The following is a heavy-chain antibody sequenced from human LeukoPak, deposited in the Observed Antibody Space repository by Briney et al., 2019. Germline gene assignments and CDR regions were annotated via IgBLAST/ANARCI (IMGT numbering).Heavy chain of an antibody. V-gene: IGHV3-30*02. CDR2: IRNDGNKK. CDR1: GFTLSTHI. D-gene: IGHD3-22*01. CDR3: VKVDT. Sequence: PGGSLRLSCAASGFTLSTHIMHWVRQSPGKGLDWVAFIRNDGNKKNYAESVKGRFTISRDNFRNTLYLQMDSLSAEDTAVYYCVKVDTWGQGTLVSVSS. J-gene: IGHJ4*02.